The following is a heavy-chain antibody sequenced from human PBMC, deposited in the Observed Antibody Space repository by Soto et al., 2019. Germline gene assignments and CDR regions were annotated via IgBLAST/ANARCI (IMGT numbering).Heavy chain of an antibody. Sequence: EVHLLESGGGLVQPGESLRLSCGASGFTFSSCVMSWVRQAPGKGLEWVSCITDSGSGTYYADSVKGRFTISRDNSKNTMYLQMHNLRAEDTGVYYCAKGLINGRWYAADWGQGTLVTVSS. J-gene: IGHJ4*02. V-gene: IGHV3-23*01. D-gene: IGHD6-13*01. CDR2: ITDSGSGT. CDR3: AKGLINGRWYAAD. CDR1: GFTFSSCV.